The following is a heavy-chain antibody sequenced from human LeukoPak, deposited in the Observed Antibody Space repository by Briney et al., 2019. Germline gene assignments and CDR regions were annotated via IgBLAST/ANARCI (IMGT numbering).Heavy chain of an antibody. D-gene: IGHD3-10*01. Sequence: PSETLSLTCSVSGASITSTSYDWGWIRQPPEKGLEWIGSVYYTGGTYYSPSLKSRVTISVDTSKNQFSLKLSSVTAADTAVYYCAGHASGSYLGAFDIWGQGTVVTVSS. V-gene: IGHV4-39*01. J-gene: IGHJ3*02. CDR3: AGHASGSYLGAFDI. CDR2: VYYTGGT. CDR1: GASITSTSYD.